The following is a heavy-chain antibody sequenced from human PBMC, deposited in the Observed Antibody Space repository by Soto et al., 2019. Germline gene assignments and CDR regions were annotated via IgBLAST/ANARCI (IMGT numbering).Heavy chain of an antibody. CDR1: GFTLSSYW. V-gene: IGHV3-7*01. D-gene: IGHD3-22*01. CDR3: AIESAGALFSSGYGRYLDC. Sequence: GGSLRLSCAASGFTLSSYWMRWVRQAPGKGLEWVATIKPDGSESYYVDSVKGRFTITRDNAKNSLYLHMNSLRVEDTAVYSCAIESAGALFSSGYGRYLDCWGQGTTVTVSS. CDR2: IKPDGSES. J-gene: IGHJ4*01.